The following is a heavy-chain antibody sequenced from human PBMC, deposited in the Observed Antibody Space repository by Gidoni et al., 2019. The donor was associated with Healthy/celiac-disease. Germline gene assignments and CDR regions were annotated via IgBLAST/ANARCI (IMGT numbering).Heavy chain of an antibody. CDR1: GCTFSSYA. CDR3: ARSFGQQRISLWFDP. CDR2: IIPIFGTA. D-gene: IGHD3-16*01. V-gene: IGHV1-69*01. J-gene: IGHJ5*02. Sequence: QVQLAQSRAEVKKPGSSVKVSCKASGCTFSSYAISWVRQGPGQGLAWMGGIIPIFGTANYAQKFQGRVTITADESTSTAYMELSSLRSEGTAVYYCARSFGQQRISLWFDPWGQGTLVTVSS.